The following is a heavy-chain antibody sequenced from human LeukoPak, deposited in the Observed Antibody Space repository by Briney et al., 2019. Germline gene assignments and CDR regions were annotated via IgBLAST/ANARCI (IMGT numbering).Heavy chain of an antibody. J-gene: IGHJ4*02. CDR1: GFTFSSYG. V-gene: IGHV3-33*06. D-gene: IGHD3-22*01. Sequence: PGRSLRLSCAASGFTFSSYGMHWVRQAPGKGLEWVAVIWYDGSNKYYADSVKGRFTISRDNSKYTLYLQMNSLRAEDTAVYYCAKGHYYYDSSGDLTFDYWGQGTLVTVSS. CDR3: AKGHYYYDSSGDLTFDY. CDR2: IWYDGSNK.